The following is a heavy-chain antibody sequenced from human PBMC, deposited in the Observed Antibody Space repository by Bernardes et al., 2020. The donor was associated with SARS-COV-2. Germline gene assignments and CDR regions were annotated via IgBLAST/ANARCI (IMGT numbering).Heavy chain of an antibody. CDR1: GFTFSSYS. V-gene: IGHV3-21*01. CDR2: ISSSSSYI. Sequence: GSLRLSCAASGFTFSSYSMNWVRQAPGKGLEWVSSISSSSSYIYYADSVKGRFTISRDNAKNSLYLQMNSLRAEDTAVYYCARDLRFLEWLPNSSYYYYYGMDVWGQGTTVTVSS. J-gene: IGHJ6*02. D-gene: IGHD3-3*01. CDR3: ARDLRFLEWLPNSSYYYYYGMDV.